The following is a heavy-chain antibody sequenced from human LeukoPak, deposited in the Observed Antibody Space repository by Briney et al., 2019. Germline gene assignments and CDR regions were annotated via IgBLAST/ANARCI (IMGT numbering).Heavy chain of an antibody. CDR2: IYPGDSDT. CDR1: GYSFTSYW. J-gene: IGHJ4*02. V-gene: IGHV5-51*01. CDR3: ARGGRTLRVESDY. D-gene: IGHD5-24*01. Sequence: GESLKISCKGSGYSFTSYWIGWVRQMPGKGLEWMGIIYPGDSDTRYSPSFQGQVTLSADKSISTAYLQWSSLKASDSAIYYCARGGRTLRVESDYWGQGTLVTVSS.